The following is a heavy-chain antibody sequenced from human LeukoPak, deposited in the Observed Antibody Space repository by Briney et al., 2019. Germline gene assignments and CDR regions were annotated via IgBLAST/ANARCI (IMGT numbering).Heavy chain of an antibody. V-gene: IGHV1-2*02. D-gene: IGHD6-19*01. J-gene: IGHJ4*02. Sequence: ASVKVSCKASGYTFTGYYMHWVRQAPGQGLEWMGWINPNSGGTNYAQKFQGRVTMTRDTSISTAYMELSRLRSDDTAVYYCARDEGLAVAGKDYWGQGTLVTVSS. CDR2: INPNSGGT. CDR3: ARDEGLAVAGKDY. CDR1: GYTFTGYY.